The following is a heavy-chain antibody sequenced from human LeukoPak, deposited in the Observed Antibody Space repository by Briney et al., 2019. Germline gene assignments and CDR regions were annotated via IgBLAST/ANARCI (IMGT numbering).Heavy chain of an antibody. V-gene: IGHV3-7*01. CDR2: IKQDGSEK. Sequence: PGGSLRLSCAASGFTFSSYWMSWVRQAPGKGLEWGANIKQDGSEKYYVDSVKGRFTISRDNAKNSLYLQMNSLRAEDTAVYYCARDRCSSTSCYGPYYMDVWGKGTTVTVSS. D-gene: IGHD2-2*01. CDR3: ARDRCSSTSCYGPYYMDV. J-gene: IGHJ6*03. CDR1: GFTFSSYW.